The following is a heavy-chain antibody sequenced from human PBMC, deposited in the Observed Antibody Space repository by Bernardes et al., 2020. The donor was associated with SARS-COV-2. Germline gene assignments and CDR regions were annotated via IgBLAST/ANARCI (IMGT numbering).Heavy chain of an antibody. CDR2: INPNSCGT. J-gene: IGHJ4*02. CDR3: ARGTIFGVVRLDY. D-gene: IGHD3-3*01. CDR1: VYTFTGYY. Sequence: SVKVSCKASVYTFTGYYMHWLRQAPGQGLDWMGWINPNSCGTNYAQKFQGRVTMNRDTSISTAYMELSRLGSDDTGVYYCARGTIFGVVRLDYWGQGTLVTVSS. V-gene: IGHV1-2*02.